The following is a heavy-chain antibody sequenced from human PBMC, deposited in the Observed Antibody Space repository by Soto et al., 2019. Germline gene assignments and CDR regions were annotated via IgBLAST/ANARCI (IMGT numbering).Heavy chain of an antibody. CDR1: GYTFSDYY. D-gene: IGHD1-26*01. Sequence: ASVKVSCKAGGYTFSDYYIQWVRQAPGQGLEWMGWISAYNGNTNYAQKLQGRVTMTTDTSTSTAYMELRSLRSDDTAVYYCARDLGFSADWFDPWGQGTLVTVS. CDR2: ISAYNGNT. CDR3: ARDLGFSADWFDP. V-gene: IGHV1-18*04. J-gene: IGHJ5*02.